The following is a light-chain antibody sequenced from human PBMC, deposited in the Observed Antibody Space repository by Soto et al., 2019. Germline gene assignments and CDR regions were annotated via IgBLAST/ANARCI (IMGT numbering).Light chain of an antibody. V-gene: IGKV4-1*01. CDR1: QSVLSSSNNKNY. CDR2: WAS. Sequence: DIVMTQSPDSLAVSLGERATINCKSSQSVLSSSNNKNYLAWYQQKPGQPPKLLIYWASTRESGVPDRFTGSGSGTDFTLTISSLRAEDVAVSYCQQYYHGRTFGQGTKVEIK. CDR3: QQYYHGRT. J-gene: IGKJ1*01.